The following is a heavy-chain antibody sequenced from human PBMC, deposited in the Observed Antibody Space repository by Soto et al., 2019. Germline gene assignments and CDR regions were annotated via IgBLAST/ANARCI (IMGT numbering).Heavy chain of an antibody. Sequence: QVQLQESGPGLVEPSQTLSLTCTVSGGSIGSTDSYWSWIRRPPGKGLEWIGYIYYTGGTIYNPSLKSRLTISLETSSNQFSLTLTSVTATDTGIYYCARGGSGWAEYFQHWGQGTLVAVSS. CDR2: IYYTGGT. D-gene: IGHD6-25*01. J-gene: IGHJ1*01. V-gene: IGHV4-30-4*08. CDR3: ARGGSGWAEYFQH. CDR1: GGSIGSTDSY.